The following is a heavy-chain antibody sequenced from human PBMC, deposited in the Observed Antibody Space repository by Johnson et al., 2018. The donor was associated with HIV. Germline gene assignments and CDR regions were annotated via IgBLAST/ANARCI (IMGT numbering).Heavy chain of an antibody. CDR1: GFTLSSYA. Sequence: QVQLVESGGGVVQPGRSLRLSCAASGFTLSSYAMHWVRQAPGKGLEWVAVISYDGSNKYYADSVQGRSTIPRDNSKNTLDLQMNSLRAEDTAVYYCAKERYGSQAIDGIDIWGQGTLVTVSS. CDR3: AKERYGSQAIDGIDI. CDR2: ISYDGSNK. J-gene: IGHJ3*02. V-gene: IGHV3-30*04. D-gene: IGHD2-15*01.